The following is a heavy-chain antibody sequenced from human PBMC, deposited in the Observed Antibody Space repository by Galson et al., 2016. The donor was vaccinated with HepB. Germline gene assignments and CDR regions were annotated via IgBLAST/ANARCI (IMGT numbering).Heavy chain of an antibody. Sequence: SVKVSCKASGYTFTTYGISWVRQAPGQGLEWMGWISAYNGNTNYAQKLQGRVTMTTDTSTSTAYMELRSLRSDDTAVYYCARDPRKIRYQLLEMYYYYYAMGVWGQGTTSTVSS. V-gene: IGHV1-18*01. J-gene: IGHJ6*02. CDR3: ARDPRKIRYQLLEMYYYYYAMGV. CDR2: ISAYNGNT. D-gene: IGHD2-2*01. CDR1: GYTFTTYG.